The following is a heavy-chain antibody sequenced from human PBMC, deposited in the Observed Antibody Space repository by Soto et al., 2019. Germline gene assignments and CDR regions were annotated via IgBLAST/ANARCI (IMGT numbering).Heavy chain of an antibody. CDR1: GGSVSSSGNY. V-gene: IGHV4-39*07. J-gene: IGHJ4*02. CDR2: IYYSGST. CDR3: ARYRDGYNLGPFDY. D-gene: IGHD5-12*01. Sequence: PPQTLSLTCTASGGSVSSSGNYSGWIRPPPGKGLEWIGSIYYSGSTNYNPSLKSRVTTSVDTSKNQFSLKLSSVTAADTAVYYCARYRDGYNLGPFDYWGQGTLVTVSS.